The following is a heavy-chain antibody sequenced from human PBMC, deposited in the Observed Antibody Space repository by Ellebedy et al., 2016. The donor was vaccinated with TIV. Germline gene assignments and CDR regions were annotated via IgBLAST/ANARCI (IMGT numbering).Heavy chain of an antibody. J-gene: IGHJ4*02. CDR3: ARDRGYYDSSGYC. CDR2: ISSSSSYI. CDR1: GFTFSSYS. D-gene: IGHD3-22*01. Sequence: GGSLRLXXAASGFTFSSYSMNWVRQAPGKGLEWVSSISSSSSYIYYADSVKGRFTISRDNAKNSLYLQMNSLRAEDTAVYYCARDRGYYDSSGYCWGQGTLVTVSS. V-gene: IGHV3-21*01.